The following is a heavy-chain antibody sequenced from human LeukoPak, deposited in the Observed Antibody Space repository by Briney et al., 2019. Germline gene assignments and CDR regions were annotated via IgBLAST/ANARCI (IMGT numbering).Heavy chain of an antibody. Sequence: GGSLRLSCAASGFTVSSNYMSWVRQAPGKGLVWVSIIYTGGSTYYADSVRGRFTISRDNSKNTLYLQMNSLRAEDTAVYYCARDRTTAYYFDYWGQGTLVTVSS. D-gene: IGHD2/OR15-2a*01. V-gene: IGHV3-53*01. CDR3: ARDRTTAYYFDY. CDR1: GFTVSSNY. J-gene: IGHJ4*02. CDR2: IYTGGST.